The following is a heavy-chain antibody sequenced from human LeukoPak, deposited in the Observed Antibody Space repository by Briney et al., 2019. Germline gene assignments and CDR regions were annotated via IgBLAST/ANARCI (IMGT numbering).Heavy chain of an antibody. J-gene: IGHJ4*02. CDR1: GGSFSGYY. D-gene: IGHD2-2*01. Sequence: PSETLSLTCAVYGGSFSGYYWSWIRQPPGKGLEWIGEINHSGSTNYNPSLKGRVTISVDTSKNQFSLKLSSVTAADTAVYYCARGKYCSSTSCPRYSDYWGQGTLVTVSS. CDR2: INHSGST. V-gene: IGHV4-34*01. CDR3: ARGKYCSSTSCPRYSDY.